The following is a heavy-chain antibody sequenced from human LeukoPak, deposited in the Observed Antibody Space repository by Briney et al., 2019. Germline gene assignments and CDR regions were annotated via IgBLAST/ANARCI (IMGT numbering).Heavy chain of an antibody. D-gene: IGHD3-10*01. CDR2: ISYDGRNK. V-gene: IGHV3-30*18. Sequence: PGESLRLSCAASGFTFRSYAIHWVRQAPGKGLEWVAVISYDGRNKYYSDSVKGRFTISRDNSKNTLFLQMNSLRAEDTAVYYCAKDLDDHGSGTCFDYWGQGTLVTVSS. CDR3: AKDLDDHGSGTCFDY. J-gene: IGHJ4*02. CDR1: GFTFRSYA.